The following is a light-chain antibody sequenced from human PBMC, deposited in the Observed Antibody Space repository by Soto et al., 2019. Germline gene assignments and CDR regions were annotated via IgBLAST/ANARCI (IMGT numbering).Light chain of an antibody. Sequence: DIQMTQSPSSLSVSVGDRVTITCRASQTINTYLNWYQQKPGKAPKLLIYSASSLQSGVPSRFTGSGSGTDSTLTISSLQPEDFATYYCQQSYTTPFTFGPGTKVDVK. J-gene: IGKJ3*01. V-gene: IGKV1-39*01. CDR2: SAS. CDR3: QQSYTTPFT. CDR1: QTINTY.